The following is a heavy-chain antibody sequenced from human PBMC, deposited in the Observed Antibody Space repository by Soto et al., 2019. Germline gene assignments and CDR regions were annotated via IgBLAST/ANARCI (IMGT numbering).Heavy chain of an antibody. CDR1: GFTFSSYW. Sequence: EVQLVESGGGLVQPGGSLRLSCAASGFTFSSYWMHWVRQAPGKGLVWVSRINSDGSSTSYADSVKGRFTISRDNAKNTLYLQMNSLRAEDTAVYYCASHGVRGVYYGMDIWGQGTMVTVSS. CDR2: INSDGSST. CDR3: ASHGVRGVYYGMDI. V-gene: IGHV3-74*01. D-gene: IGHD3-10*01. J-gene: IGHJ6*02.